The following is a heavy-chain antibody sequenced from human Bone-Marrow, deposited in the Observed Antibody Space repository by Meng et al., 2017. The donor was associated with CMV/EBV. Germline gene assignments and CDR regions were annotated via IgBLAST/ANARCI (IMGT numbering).Heavy chain of an antibody. CDR3: ARGGRYSYSWYGFYGF. D-gene: IGHD6-13*01. Sequence: SETLSLTCTVSGGSIRSYYWSWIRQPPGKGLEWIGYFYNSGITNYNPSLKSRVTIPVDTPKNQFSLRLSSVTAADTAVYYCARGGRYSYSWYGFYGFWGPGTLVTVSS. CDR1: GGSIRSYY. CDR2: FYNSGIT. V-gene: IGHV4-59*01. J-gene: IGHJ4*02.